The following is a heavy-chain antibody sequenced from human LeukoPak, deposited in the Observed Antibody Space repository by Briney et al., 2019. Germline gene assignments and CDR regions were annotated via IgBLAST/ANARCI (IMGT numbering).Heavy chain of an antibody. V-gene: IGHV3-30*02. CDR1: GFSFSSYG. D-gene: IGHD2/OR15-2a*01. CDR3: AKAQYYYFDY. CDR2: IRYDGNNK. Sequence: PGGSLRLSCAASGFSFSSYGMYWVRQAPGKGLEWVAFIRYDGNNKVYTDSVKGRFSISRDNSRNTLYLQMNSLRAEDTAVYCCAKAQYYYFDYWGQGTLVTVSS. J-gene: IGHJ4*02.